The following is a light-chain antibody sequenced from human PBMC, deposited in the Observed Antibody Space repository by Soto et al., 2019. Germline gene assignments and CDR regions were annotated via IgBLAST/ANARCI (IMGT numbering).Light chain of an antibody. CDR2: HTS. J-gene: IGKJ1*01. V-gene: IGKV3-15*01. CDR1: QTIYNN. CDR3: QHYQNLWA. Sequence: IVMTQSPDTLSVSPLERGTPSVMASQTIYNNVAWYQKRPGQAPRLLIYHTSSRATGIPARFSGRGSGTEFTLTISSLQPEDFAVYYCQHYQNLWAFGQGTKVDIK.